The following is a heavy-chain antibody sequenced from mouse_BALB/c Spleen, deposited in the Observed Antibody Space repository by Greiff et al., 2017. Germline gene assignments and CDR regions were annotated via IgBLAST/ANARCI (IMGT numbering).Heavy chain of an antibody. CDR3: ARSYYRPAWFAY. CDR1: GFNIKDTY. J-gene: IGHJ3*01. D-gene: IGHD2-14*01. CDR2: IDPANGNT. Sequence: VQLKESGAELVKPGASVKLSCTASGFNIKDTYMHWVKQRPEQGLEWIGRIDPANGNTKYDPKFQGKATITADTSSNTAYLQLSSLTSEDTAVYYCARSYYRPAWFAYWGQGTLVTVSA. V-gene: IGHV14-3*02.